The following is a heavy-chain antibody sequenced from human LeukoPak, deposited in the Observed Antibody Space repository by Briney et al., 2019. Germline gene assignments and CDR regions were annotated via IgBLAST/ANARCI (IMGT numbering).Heavy chain of an antibody. CDR3: ARAQHQLNLRDFDF. J-gene: IGHJ4*02. V-gene: IGHV4-59*12. CDR2: VNYSGST. Sequence: SETLSLTCTVSGGSISSYYWSWIRHPPGKGLEWLGEVNYSGSTNSNPSLKSRVTISVDTSKNHFFLKLNSVTAADTAVYYCARAQHQLNLRDFDFWGPGTLVTVSS. D-gene: IGHD1-1*01. CDR1: GGSISSYY.